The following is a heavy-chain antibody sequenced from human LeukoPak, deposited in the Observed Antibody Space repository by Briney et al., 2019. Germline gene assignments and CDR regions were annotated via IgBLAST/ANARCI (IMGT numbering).Heavy chain of an antibody. J-gene: IGHJ6*03. D-gene: IGHD3-10*01. CDR2: ISSSSSYI. Sequence: PGGSLRLSCAASGFTFSSYSMNWVRQAPGKGLEWVSSISSSSSYIYYADSVKGRFTISRDNAKNSLYLQMNSLRAEDTAVYYCTRDSSSGVLWFGEASKYYYYYMDVWGKGTTVTVSS. CDR1: GFTFSSYS. V-gene: IGHV3-21*01. CDR3: TRDSSSGVLWFGEASKYYYYYMDV.